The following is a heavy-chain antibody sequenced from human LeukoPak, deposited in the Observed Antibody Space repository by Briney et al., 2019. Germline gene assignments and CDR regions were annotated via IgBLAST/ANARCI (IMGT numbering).Heavy chain of an antibody. Sequence: GGSLRLSCAASGFTFSDYRMSWVRQAPGKGLEWVANIKEDGSEKYYMDSVKGRFTISRDNAKNSLYPQMNSLRAEDTAVYYCARVPPRYYGSGSYSGTFDYWGQGTLVTVSS. CDR1: GFTFSDYR. CDR3: ARVPPRYYGSGSYSGTFDY. V-gene: IGHV3-7*05. CDR2: IKEDGSEK. J-gene: IGHJ4*02. D-gene: IGHD3-10*01.